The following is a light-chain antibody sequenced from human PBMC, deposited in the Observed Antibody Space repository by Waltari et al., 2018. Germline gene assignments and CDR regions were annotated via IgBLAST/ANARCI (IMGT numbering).Light chain of an antibody. J-gene: IGLJ2*01. Sequence: QSALTQHASVSGSPGQSITISCTGSNGVLGSYSYVPWSQQHPGKAPKLIIYEVTKRPSGVSDRFSGSKSGNTASLTISGLQSEDEANYFCCPNLGRNTLVFGGGTRVTV. CDR3: CPNLGRNTLV. CDR1: NGVLGSYSY. V-gene: IGLV2-14*01. CDR2: EVT.